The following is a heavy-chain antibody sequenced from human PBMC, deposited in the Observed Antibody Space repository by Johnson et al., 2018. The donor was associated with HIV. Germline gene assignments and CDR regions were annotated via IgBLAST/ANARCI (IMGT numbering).Heavy chain of an antibody. CDR3: ARLERLGGLSRVLDM. Sequence: QVQLVESGGGLVKPGGSLRLSCAASGFTFSDYYMSWIRQAPGKGLEWVSYIRYSASSMFYADSLQGRFTISRDNAKNSLYLQMNYLRVEDTAVYYCARLERLGGLSRVLDMWGQGTMVTVSS. J-gene: IGHJ3*02. CDR2: IRYSASSM. CDR1: GFTFSDYY. D-gene: IGHD6-19*01. V-gene: IGHV3-11*04.